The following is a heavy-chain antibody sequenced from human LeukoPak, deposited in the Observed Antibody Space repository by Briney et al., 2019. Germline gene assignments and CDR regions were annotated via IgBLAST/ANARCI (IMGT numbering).Heavy chain of an antibody. CDR2: ISSSSSYI. V-gene: IGHV3-21*01. J-gene: IGHJ4*02. CDR3: ARGVVKYYFDY. Sequence: LSXAXXXLTXXXXAMNWVRQAPGKGLEGVSSISSSSSYIYYADSVKGRFTISRDNAKNSLYLQMNSLRAEDTAVYYCARGVVKYYFDYWGQGTLVTVSS. D-gene: IGHD2-15*01. CDR1: XLTXXXXA.